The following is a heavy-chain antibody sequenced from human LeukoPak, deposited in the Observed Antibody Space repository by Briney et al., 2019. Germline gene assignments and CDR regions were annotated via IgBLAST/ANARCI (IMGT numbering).Heavy chain of an antibody. CDR2: VGGSGEKT. Sequence: AGGSLRLSCAASGFVFSNFAMTWVHQAPGKGLEWIATVGGSGEKTYFAEPVKGRFSISRDNSRSTVNLQMSSLRDADTALYYCAKTGYGDFEDWYFDVWGRGALVTVSS. D-gene: IGHD4-17*01. V-gene: IGHV3-23*01. CDR3: AKTGYGDFEDWYFDV. J-gene: IGHJ2*01. CDR1: GFVFSNFA.